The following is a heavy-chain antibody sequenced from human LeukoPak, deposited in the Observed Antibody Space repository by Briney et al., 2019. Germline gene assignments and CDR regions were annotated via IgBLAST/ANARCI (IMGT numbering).Heavy chain of an antibody. CDR1: GFTFSSYS. Sequence: GGSLRLSCAASGFTFSSYSMNWVRQAPGKGLEWVSSISSSSSYIYYADSVKGRFTISRDNAKNTLYLQMNSLRAEDTAVYYCARDAPNSSGSKGSPFDYWGQGTLVTVSS. V-gene: IGHV3-21*04. J-gene: IGHJ4*02. D-gene: IGHD6-19*01. CDR2: ISSSSSYI. CDR3: ARDAPNSSGSKGSPFDY.